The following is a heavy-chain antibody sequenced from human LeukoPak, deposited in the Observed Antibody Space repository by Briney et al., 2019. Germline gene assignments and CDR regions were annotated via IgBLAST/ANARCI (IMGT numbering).Heavy chain of an antibody. Sequence: GGSLRLSCAASGFTFSTYAVNWVRQAPGKGLEWVSTIGGSGGSTYYADSVKGRFTISRDNSKNTLYLQMSSLRAEDTAVYYCARGGRTLIDYGDYVWGQGTLVTVSS. CDR1: GFTFSTYA. CDR2: IGGSGGST. V-gene: IGHV3-23*01. D-gene: IGHD4-17*01. CDR3: ARGGRTLIDYGDYV. J-gene: IGHJ4*02.